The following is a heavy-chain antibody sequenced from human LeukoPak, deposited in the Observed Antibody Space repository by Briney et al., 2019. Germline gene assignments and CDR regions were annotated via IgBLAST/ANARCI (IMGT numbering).Heavy chain of an antibody. J-gene: IGHJ4*02. CDR3: ATPPYYDSGSYVSY. D-gene: IGHD3-10*01. CDR1: GGSISGSNYY. Sequence: PSETLSLTCTVSGGSISGSNYYWGWVRQSPEKGLEWIGSIIYSGTTHYDPSLRSRVTISVDKSKNQFSLKLSSVTAADTAVYYCATPPYYDSGSYVSYWGQGTLVTVSS. CDR2: IIYSGTT. V-gene: IGHV4-39*07.